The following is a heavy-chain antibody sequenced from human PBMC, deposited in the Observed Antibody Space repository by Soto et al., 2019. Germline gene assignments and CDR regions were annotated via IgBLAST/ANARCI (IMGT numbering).Heavy chain of an antibody. Sequence: PSETLSLTCTVSGGSISSYYWSWIRQPPGKGLEWIGYIYYSGSTNYNPSLKSRVTISVDTSKNQFSLKLSSVTAADTAVYYCARGVFPDQVPAAMPDVVRQIYYYGMDVWGQGTTVTVSS. V-gene: IGHV4-59*01. CDR1: GGSISSYY. J-gene: IGHJ6*02. CDR2: IYYSGST. D-gene: IGHD2-2*01. CDR3: ARGVFPDQVPAAMPDVVRQIYYYGMDV.